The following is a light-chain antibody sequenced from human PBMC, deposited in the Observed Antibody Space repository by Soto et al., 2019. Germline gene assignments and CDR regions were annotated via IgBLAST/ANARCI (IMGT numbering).Light chain of an antibody. Sequence: EIVLTQSPVTLSLSPGERATLSCRASQSVSSYLAWYQQKPGQAPRFLIYDASNRATGIPARFSGGGSGTDFTLTIDNLEPEDFAIYYCQQRSNWPPITFGQGTRLEIK. CDR3: QQRSNWPPIT. CDR2: DAS. V-gene: IGKV3-11*01. J-gene: IGKJ5*01. CDR1: QSVSSY.